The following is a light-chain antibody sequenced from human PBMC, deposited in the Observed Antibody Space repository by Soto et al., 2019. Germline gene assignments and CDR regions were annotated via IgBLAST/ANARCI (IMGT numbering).Light chain of an antibody. Sequence: DIQMTQSPSSLSASIGDRVTITCRASQSISNFLNWYQQKPGKAPKLLIYAASTLQSGVPSRFSGSGSGTDFTLTITSLQPEDFATYYCQQSYSTPPDTFGQGTKVDIK. J-gene: IGKJ2*01. V-gene: IGKV1-39*01. CDR1: QSISNF. CDR2: AAS. CDR3: QQSYSTPPDT.